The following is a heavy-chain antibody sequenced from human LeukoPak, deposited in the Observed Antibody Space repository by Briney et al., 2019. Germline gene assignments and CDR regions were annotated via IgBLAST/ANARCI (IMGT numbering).Heavy chain of an antibody. J-gene: IGHJ4*02. CDR2: IIPILGIA. CDR1: GYAFTSSG. D-gene: IGHD2-15*01. Sequence: GASVKVSCKASGYAFTSSGISWVRQAPGQGLEWMGRIIPILGIANYAQKFQGRVTITADKSTSTAYMELSSLRSEDTAVYYCARDLTPKYCSGGSCYEAANYWGQGTLVTVSS. CDR3: ARDLTPKYCSGGSCYEAANY. V-gene: IGHV1-69*04.